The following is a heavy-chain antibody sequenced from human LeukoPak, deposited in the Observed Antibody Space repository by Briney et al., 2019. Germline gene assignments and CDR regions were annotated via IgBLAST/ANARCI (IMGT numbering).Heavy chain of an antibody. J-gene: IGHJ6*03. CDR3: ARLIAARPYYYMDV. V-gene: IGHV3-20*04. Sequence: GGSLGLSCAASGFTFDDYGMSWVRQAPGKGLEWVSGINWNGGSTGYADSVKGRFTISRDNAKNSLYLQMNSLRAEDTAVYYCARLIAARPYYYMDVWGKGTTVTVSS. D-gene: IGHD6-6*01. CDR2: INWNGGST. CDR1: GFTFDDYG.